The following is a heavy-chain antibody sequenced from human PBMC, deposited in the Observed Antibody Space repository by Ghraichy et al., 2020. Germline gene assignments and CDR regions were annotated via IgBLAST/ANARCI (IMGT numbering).Heavy chain of an antibody. J-gene: IGHJ5*02. CDR1: GGSISSSSYY. D-gene: IGHD3-16*01. Sequence: SETLSLTCTVSGGSISSSSYYWGWIRQPPGKGLEWIGSIYYSGTTYYNPSLESRLSISIDTSKNQFSLKLSSVTAADTAVYYCARLGTLEAWFDPWGQGTLVTVSS. CDR3: ARLGTLEAWFDP. CDR2: IYYSGTT. V-gene: IGHV4-39*01.